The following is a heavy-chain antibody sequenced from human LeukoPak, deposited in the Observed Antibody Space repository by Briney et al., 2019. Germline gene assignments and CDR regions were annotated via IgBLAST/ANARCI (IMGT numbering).Heavy chain of an antibody. V-gene: IGHV4-4*07. Sequence: SETLSLTCTVSRGSISYFYWSWIRQPAGKGLEWIGHIYTSGSTKNNPSLKSRVTMSVDTSKNQFSLKLSSVTAADTAVYYCARPWITMVRGVIGNWFDPWGQGTLVTVSS. CDR1: RGSISYFY. CDR2: IYTSGST. CDR3: ARPWITMVRGVIGNWFDP. J-gene: IGHJ5*02. D-gene: IGHD3-10*01.